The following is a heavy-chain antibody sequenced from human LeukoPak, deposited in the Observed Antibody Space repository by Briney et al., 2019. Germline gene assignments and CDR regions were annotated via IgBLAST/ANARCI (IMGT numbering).Heavy chain of an antibody. CDR2: IYHSGST. V-gene: IGHV4-30-2*01. Sequence: SETLSLTCAVSGGSISSGGYSWSWIRQPPGTGLEWIGYIYHSGSTYYNPSLKSRVTISVDRSKNQFSLKLSSVTAADTAVYYCAKKRDGSGSFDYWGQGTLVTVSS. CDR3: AKKRDGSGSFDY. D-gene: IGHD3-10*01. CDR1: GGSISSGGYS. J-gene: IGHJ4*02.